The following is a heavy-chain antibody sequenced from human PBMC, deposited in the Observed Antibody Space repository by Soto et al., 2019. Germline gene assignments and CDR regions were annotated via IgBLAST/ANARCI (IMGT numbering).Heavy chain of an antibody. J-gene: IGHJ4*02. CDR3: ARLQLVQKVIDY. V-gene: IGHV4-59*01. CDR2: AHSSGGT. CDR1: GGSTSRYY. Sequence: SETLSLTCTVSGGSTSRYYWSWIRQPPGEGLEWIASAHSSGGTYYSASLKTGTTISLDTPANKFSLKLASVTTADTATYFCARLQLVQKVIDYWGQGTLVTVSS. D-gene: IGHD1-1*01.